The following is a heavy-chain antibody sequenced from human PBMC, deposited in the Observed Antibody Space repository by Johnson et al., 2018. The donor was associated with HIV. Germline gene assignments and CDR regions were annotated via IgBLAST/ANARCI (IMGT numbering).Heavy chain of an antibody. V-gene: IGHV3-11*04. CDR1: GFTFSDNY. J-gene: IGHJ3*02. CDR3: AKDSDAFDI. CDR2: ISTSGSNI. Sequence: HVQLVESGGGLVKPGGSLRLSCAASGFTFSDNYMSWIRQAPGKGLEWVSYISTSGSNIYYADSVKGRFTISRDNAKNTLYLQMDSLRPDDTAVYYCAKDSDAFDIWGQGTMVTISP.